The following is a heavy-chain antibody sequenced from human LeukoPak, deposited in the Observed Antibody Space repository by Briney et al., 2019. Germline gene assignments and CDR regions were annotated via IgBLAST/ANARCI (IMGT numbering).Heavy chain of an antibody. Sequence: PSETLSLTCTVSGGSISSYYWSWIRQPPGKGLEWIGYIYYSGSTNYNPSLKSRVTISVDTSKNQFSLKLSSVNAADTAVYYCARQAIDSSGYRYYYYGMDVWGQGTTVTVSS. J-gene: IGHJ6*02. CDR1: GGSISSYY. D-gene: IGHD3-22*01. V-gene: IGHV4-59*08. CDR3: ARQAIDSSGYRYYYYGMDV. CDR2: IYYSGST.